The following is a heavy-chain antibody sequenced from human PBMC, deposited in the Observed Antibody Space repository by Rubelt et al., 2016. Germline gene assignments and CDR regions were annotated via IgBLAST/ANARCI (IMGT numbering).Heavy chain of an antibody. CDR2: ISHSGGT. CDR1: GGSISSSSYY. V-gene: IGHV4-39*07. J-gene: IGHJ4*02. D-gene: IGHD5-12*01. Sequence: QLQLQESGPGLVKPSETLSLTCTVSGGSISSSSYYWGWIRQPPGKGLEWIGSISHSGGTFYSPSLKSRVTISADTSKNPFSLKLSSVTAADTAVYYCARDLGRSGYASCSDYWGRGTLVTVSS. CDR3: ARDLGRSGYASCSDY.